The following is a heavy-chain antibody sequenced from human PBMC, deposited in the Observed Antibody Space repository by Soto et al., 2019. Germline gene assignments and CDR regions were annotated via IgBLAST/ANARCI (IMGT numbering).Heavy chain of an antibody. CDR2: ISSSSSTI. CDR3: ARDLPLVVVGGGDY. Sequence: EVQLVESGGGLVQPGGSLRLSCAASGFTFSSYSMNWVRPAPGKGLEWVSYISSSSSTIYYADSVKGRFTISRDNAKNSLYLQMNSLRDEDTAVYYCARDLPLVVVGGGDYWGQGTLVTVSS. D-gene: IGHD3-22*01. J-gene: IGHJ4*02. CDR1: GFTFSSYS. V-gene: IGHV3-48*02.